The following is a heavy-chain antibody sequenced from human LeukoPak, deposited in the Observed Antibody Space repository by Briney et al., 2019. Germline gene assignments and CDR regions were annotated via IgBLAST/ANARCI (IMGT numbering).Heavy chain of an antibody. CDR3: ARRGRGYSSAGLFDY. Sequence: GASLKISSKGSGYSFTSYWIGWVRQLPGKGLEWMGIIYPGDSDTRYSPSFPGQVTISADKSISTAYLQWSSLKASDTAMYYCARRGRGYSSAGLFDYWGQGTLVTVSS. D-gene: IGHD5-18*01. CDR2: IYPGDSDT. V-gene: IGHV5-51*01. J-gene: IGHJ4*02. CDR1: GYSFTSYW.